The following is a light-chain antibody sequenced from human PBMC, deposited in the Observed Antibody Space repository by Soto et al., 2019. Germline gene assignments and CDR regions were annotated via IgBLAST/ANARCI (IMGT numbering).Light chain of an antibody. J-gene: IGLJ3*02. CDR3: CSYAGSSTGEWV. CDR2: EGS. Sequence: QSALTQPASVSGSPGQSITISCTGTSSDVGSYNLVSWYQQHPGKAPKLMIYEGSKRPSGVSNRFSGSKSGNTASLTISGLQAEDEADYYCCSYAGSSTGEWVFGGGTKLTVL. V-gene: IGLV2-23*01. CDR1: SSDVGSYNL.